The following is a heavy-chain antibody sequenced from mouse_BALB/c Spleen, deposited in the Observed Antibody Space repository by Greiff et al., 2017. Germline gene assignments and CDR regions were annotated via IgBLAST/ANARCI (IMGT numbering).Heavy chain of an antibody. J-gene: IGHJ3*01. D-gene: IGHD3-2*01. CDR2: INPSNGRT. Sequence: QVQLQQPGAELVKPGASVKLSCKASGYTFTSYWMHWVKQRPGQGLEWIGEINPSNGRTNYNEKFKSKATLTVDKSSSTAYMQLSSLTSEDSAVYYCARGTARATSPFAYWGQGTLVTVSA. CDR3: ARGTARATSPFAY. CDR1: GYTFTSYW. V-gene: IGHV1S81*02.